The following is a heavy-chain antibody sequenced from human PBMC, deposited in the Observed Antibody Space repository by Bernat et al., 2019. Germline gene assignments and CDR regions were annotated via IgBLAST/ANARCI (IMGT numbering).Heavy chain of an antibody. CDR2: ISYDGIDK. Sequence: QVQLVESGGGVVQPGRSLRLSCTASGFTFSTYAMHWVRQAPGKGLEWVAVISYDGIDKYYADSVKGRFTISRDNSKNTLFLQMNSLRAEDTAVYYCARDKGYSSWSGSLGYWGQGTLVTVSS. CDR1: GFTFSTYA. CDR3: ARDKGYSSWSGSLGY. V-gene: IGHV3-30-3*01. D-gene: IGHD6-6*01. J-gene: IGHJ4*02.